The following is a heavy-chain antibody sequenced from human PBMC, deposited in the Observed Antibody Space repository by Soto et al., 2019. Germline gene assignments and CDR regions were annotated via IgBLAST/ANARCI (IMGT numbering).Heavy chain of an antibody. D-gene: IGHD3-10*02. Sequence: ASVKVSCKASGYTFTSYAMHWVRQAPGQRLEWMGWINAGNGNTKYSEKFEGRVTFTRDTAATTVNMELTSLTSEDTAIYYCGRDQSGIGYYVDWFDPWGQGTLVTVSS. J-gene: IGHJ5*02. CDR1: GYTFTSYA. CDR3: GRDQSGIGYYVDWFDP. CDR2: INAGNGNT. V-gene: IGHV1-3*01.